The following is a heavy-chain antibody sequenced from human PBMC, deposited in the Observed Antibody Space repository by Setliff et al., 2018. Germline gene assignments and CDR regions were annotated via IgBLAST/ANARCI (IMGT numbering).Heavy chain of an antibody. Sequence: GSLRLSCAASEFTFSNYWMSWVRQAPGKGLEWVANINRDGSEKYYVDSVKGRSTISRDNARNSLYLQMNSLRAEDTAVYYCARVWFGNMDVWGKGTTVTVSS. V-gene: IGHV3-7*03. CDR2: INRDGSEK. J-gene: IGHJ6*03. D-gene: IGHD3-10*01. CDR3: ARVWFGNMDV. CDR1: EFTFSNYW.